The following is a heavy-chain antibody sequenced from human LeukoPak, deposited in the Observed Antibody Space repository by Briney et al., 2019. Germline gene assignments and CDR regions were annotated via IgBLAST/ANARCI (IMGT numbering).Heavy chain of an antibody. CDR1: GFTFSNSE. D-gene: IGHD3-9*01. J-gene: IGHJ4*02. Sequence: GGSLRLSCAASGFTFSNSEMNWVRQAPGKWLEWVSYISSSGRTIYYADSVKGRFTISRDNAKNSLYLQVNSLRAEDTAVYYCARGSLAIFDWGQGTLVTVSS. CDR3: ARGSLAIFD. V-gene: IGHV3-48*03. CDR2: ISSSGRTI.